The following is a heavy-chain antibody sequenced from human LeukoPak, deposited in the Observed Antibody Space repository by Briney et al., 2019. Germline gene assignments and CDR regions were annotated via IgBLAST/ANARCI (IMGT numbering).Heavy chain of an antibody. CDR1: GGSISSSSYY. CDR2: IYYSEST. V-gene: IGHV4-61*01. Sequence: SETLSLTCTVSGGSISSSSYYWGWIRQPPGKGLEWIGYIYYSESTNYNPSLKSRVTISVDTSKNQFSLKLSSVTAADTAAYYCARENGSSAVTPGWNWFDPWGQGTLVTVSS. CDR3: ARENGSSAVTPGWNWFDP. D-gene: IGHD4-17*01. J-gene: IGHJ5*02.